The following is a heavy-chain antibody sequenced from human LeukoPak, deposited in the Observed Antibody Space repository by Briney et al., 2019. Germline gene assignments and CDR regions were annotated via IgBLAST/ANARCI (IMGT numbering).Heavy chain of an antibody. D-gene: IGHD1-26*01. Sequence: GGSLRLSWAASGFTFSSYAMHWVRQAPGKGLEWVAVISYDGSNKYYADSVKGRFTISRDNSKNTLYLQMNSLRAEDTAVYYCARDQGTSGSYYPLFDYWGQGTLVTVSS. J-gene: IGHJ4*02. CDR1: GFTFSSYA. CDR2: ISYDGSNK. CDR3: ARDQGTSGSYYPLFDY. V-gene: IGHV3-30*01.